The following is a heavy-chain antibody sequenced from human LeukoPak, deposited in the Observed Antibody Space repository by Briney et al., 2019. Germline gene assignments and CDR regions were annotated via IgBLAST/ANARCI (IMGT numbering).Heavy chain of an antibody. CDR3: ASALMVRGVIGHFDY. CDR1: GFTFSSYA. CDR2: INSSGGGT. D-gene: IGHD3-10*01. V-gene: IGHV3-23*01. J-gene: IGHJ4*02. Sequence: GGSLRLSCAASGFTFSSYAMNWVRQAPGKGLEWVSGINSSGGGTYYADSVKGRFTISGDNSKNTLYLQMNSLRAEDTAVYYCASALMVRGVIGHFDYWGQGTLVTVSS.